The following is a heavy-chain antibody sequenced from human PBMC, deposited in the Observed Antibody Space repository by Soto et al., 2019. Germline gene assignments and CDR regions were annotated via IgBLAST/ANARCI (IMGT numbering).Heavy chain of an antibody. CDR3: ARDGLYDYGDYVSLDY. CDR1: GFTFSDYY. CDR2: ISSSSSYT. Sequence: GGSLRLSCAASGFTFSDYYMSWIRQAPGKGLEWVSYISSSSSYTNYADPVKGRFTISRDNAKNSLYLQMNSLRAEDTAVYYCARDGLYDYGDYVSLDYWGQGTLVTVSS. J-gene: IGHJ4*02. D-gene: IGHD4-17*01. V-gene: IGHV3-11*06.